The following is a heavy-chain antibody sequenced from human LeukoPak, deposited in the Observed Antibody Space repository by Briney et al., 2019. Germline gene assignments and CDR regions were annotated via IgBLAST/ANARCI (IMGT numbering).Heavy chain of an antibody. V-gene: IGHV3-23*01. D-gene: IGHD5-18*01. J-gene: IGHJ4*02. Sequence: HPGGSLRLSCAASGFTFSSYAMSWVRQAPGKGLEWVSAISGSGGSTCYADSVKGQFTISRDNSKNTLYLQMNSLRAEDTAVYYCAKGTWIQLWLDWGQGTLVTVSS. CDR1: GFTFSSYA. CDR3: AKGTWIQLWLD. CDR2: ISGSGGST.